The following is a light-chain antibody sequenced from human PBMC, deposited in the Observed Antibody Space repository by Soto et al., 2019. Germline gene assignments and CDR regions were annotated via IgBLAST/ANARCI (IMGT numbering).Light chain of an antibody. CDR3: SSYRSSGVV. V-gene: IGLV2-14*01. Sequence: QSALTQPASVSGPPGRSITISCTGTSSDVGGYNYVSWYQQHPGKAPKLIIYEITNRPSGVSNRFSGSKSGNTASLTISGLQAEDAADYYCSSYRSSGVVFGGGTQLTVL. CDR1: SSDVGGYNY. CDR2: EIT. J-gene: IGLJ2*01.